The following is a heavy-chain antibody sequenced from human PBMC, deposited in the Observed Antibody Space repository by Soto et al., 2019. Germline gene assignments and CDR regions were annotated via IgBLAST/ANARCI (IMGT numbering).Heavy chain of an antibody. J-gene: IGHJ6*02. CDR2: IHYDGST. D-gene: IGHD3-9*01. CDR1: GGSISHYY. Sequence: QVQLQESGPGLVKPSETLSLTCTVSGGSISHYYWNWIRQPPGKGLEWIGNIHYDGSTNYNPSLKSRVTVSVDTYKNQFSLKLSSVTAADTDVYYCAGNYDVLTGRGALDVWGQGTTVTVSS. CDR3: AGNYDVLTGRGALDV. V-gene: IGHV4-59*08.